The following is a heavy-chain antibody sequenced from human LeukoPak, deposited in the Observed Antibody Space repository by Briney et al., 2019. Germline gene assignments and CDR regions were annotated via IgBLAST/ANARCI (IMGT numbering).Heavy chain of an antibody. D-gene: IGHD4-17*01. Sequence: GGSRRLSCAASGFTFSSYGMHWVRQAPGKGLEWVAVISYDGSYKYYADSVKGRSTISRDNSKNTLYLQMNSLRAEDTAVYYCAKVGDYGDYALDYWGQGTPVTVSS. V-gene: IGHV3-30*18. CDR3: AKVGDYGDYALDY. J-gene: IGHJ4*02. CDR2: ISYDGSYK. CDR1: GFTFSSYG.